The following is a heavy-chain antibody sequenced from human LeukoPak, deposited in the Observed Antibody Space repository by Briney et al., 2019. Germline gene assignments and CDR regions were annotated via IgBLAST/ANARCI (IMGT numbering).Heavy chain of an antibody. D-gene: IGHD3-22*01. Sequence: PSETLSLTCTVSGGSISTYYWSWIRQPPGKGLEWIGYIYYSGSTNYNPSLKSRVTISVDTSKNQFSLKLSSVTAADTAVYYCARARYYDRGRRFDPWGQGTLVTVSS. CDR3: ARARYYDRGRRFDP. CDR2: IYYSGST. V-gene: IGHV4-59*01. CDR1: GGSISTYY. J-gene: IGHJ5*02.